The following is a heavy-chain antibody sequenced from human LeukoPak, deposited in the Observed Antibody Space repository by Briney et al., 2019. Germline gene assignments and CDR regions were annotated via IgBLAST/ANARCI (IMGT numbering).Heavy chain of an antibody. D-gene: IGHD2-2*01. CDR3: AREGPRISSTSSHNWFDP. CDR2: ISSSSSYI. J-gene: IGHJ5*02. V-gene: IGHV3-21*01. CDR1: RFTFSSYS. Sequence: GGSLRLSCAASRFTFSSYSMNWVRQAPGKGLEWVSSISSSSSYIYYADSVKGRFTISRDNAKNSLYLQMNSLRAEDTAVYYCAREGPRISSTSSHNWFDPWGQGTLVTVSS.